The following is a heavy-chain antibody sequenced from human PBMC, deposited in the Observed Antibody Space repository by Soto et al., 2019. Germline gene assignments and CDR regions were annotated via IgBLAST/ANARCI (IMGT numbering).Heavy chain of an antibody. Sequence: ASVKVSCKASGYTFTGYYMHWVRQAPGQGLEWMGWINPNSGGTNYAQKFQGWVTMTRDTSISTAYMELSRLRSDDTAVYYCARLSDYYDSSGYTYYFDYWGQGTLVTVSS. D-gene: IGHD3-22*01. CDR3: ARLSDYYDSSGYTYYFDY. CDR2: INPNSGGT. J-gene: IGHJ4*02. V-gene: IGHV1-2*04. CDR1: GYTFTGYY.